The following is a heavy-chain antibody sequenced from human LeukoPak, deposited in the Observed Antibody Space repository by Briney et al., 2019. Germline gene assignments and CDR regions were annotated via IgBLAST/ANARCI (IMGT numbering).Heavy chain of an antibody. CDR1: GFTFSSYG. Sequence: GGSLRLSCAASGFTFSSYGMHWVRQAPGKGLEWVAVIWYDGSNKYYADSVKGRFTISRDNSKNTLYLQMNSLRAEGTAVYYCARESYGSGSSDFDYWGQGTLVTVSS. J-gene: IGHJ4*02. CDR3: ARESYGSGSSDFDY. CDR2: IWYDGSNK. D-gene: IGHD3-10*01. V-gene: IGHV3-33*01.